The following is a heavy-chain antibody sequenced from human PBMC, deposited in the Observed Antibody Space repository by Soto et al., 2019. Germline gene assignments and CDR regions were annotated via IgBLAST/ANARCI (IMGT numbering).Heavy chain of an antibody. CDR1: GGSFSGYY. CDR2: IDHSGYT. J-gene: IGHJ5*02. Sequence: SETLSLTCAVYGGSFSGYYWNWIRQPPGKGLEWVGEIDHSGYTNYNPSLKSRVTISVDTSKNQFSLRLTSVTAADTAVYYCARVRDWFDPWGQGTLVTVSS. D-gene: IGHD3-3*01. CDR3: ARVRDWFDP. V-gene: IGHV4-34*01.